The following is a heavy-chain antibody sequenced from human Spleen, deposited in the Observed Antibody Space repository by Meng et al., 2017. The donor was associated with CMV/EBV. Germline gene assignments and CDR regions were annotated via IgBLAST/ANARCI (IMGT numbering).Heavy chain of an antibody. J-gene: IGHJ4*02. Sequence: SETLSLTCTVSGGSISSSSYYWAWIRQPPGKGLEWIGSVYYSGRTYYNPSLKSRVTISVDTSKNQFSLKLSSVTAADTAVYYCARAGSYYDSSGYYRPNYFDYWGQGTLVTVSS. CDR3: ARAGSYYDSSGYYRPNYFDY. CDR2: VYYSGRT. V-gene: IGHV4-39*01. D-gene: IGHD3-22*01. CDR1: GGSISSSSYY.